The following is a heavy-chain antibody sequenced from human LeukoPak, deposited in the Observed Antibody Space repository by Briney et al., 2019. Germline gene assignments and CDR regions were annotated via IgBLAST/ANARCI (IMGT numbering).Heavy chain of an antibody. CDR1: GGSIGSSSYY. CDR3: ARACCSGGSCYYYYMDV. V-gene: IGHV4-39*07. D-gene: IGHD2-15*01. J-gene: IGHJ6*03. CDR2: IYYSGST. Sequence: SETLSLTCTVSGGSIGSSSYYWGWIRQPPGKGLEWIGSIYYSGSTYYNPSLKSRVTISVDTSKNQFSLKLSSVTAADTAVYYCARACCSGGSCYYYYMDVWGKGTTVTVSS.